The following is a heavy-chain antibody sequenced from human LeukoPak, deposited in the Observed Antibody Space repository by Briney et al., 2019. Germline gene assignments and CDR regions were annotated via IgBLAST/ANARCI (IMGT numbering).Heavy chain of an antibody. CDR1: GGSFSGYY. V-gene: IGHV4-59*10. Sequence: QASETLSLTCAVYGGSFSGYYWSWIRQPAGKGLEWIGRIYTSGSTNYNPSLKSRVTMSVDTSKNQFSLKLSSVTAADTAVYNCTGSSGYWYAFDIWGQGTMVTVSS. CDR2: IYTSGST. J-gene: IGHJ3*02. CDR3: TGSSGYWYAFDI. D-gene: IGHD3-22*01.